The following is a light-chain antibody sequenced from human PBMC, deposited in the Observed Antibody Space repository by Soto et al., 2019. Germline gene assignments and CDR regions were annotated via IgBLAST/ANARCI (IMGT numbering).Light chain of an antibody. J-gene: IGKJ2*01. V-gene: IGKV3-20*01. CDR1: QSVSSTY. Sequence: EIVLTQSPGTLSLSPGDRATISCRASQSVSSTYLAWYQQKPGQAPRLLIYGASSMATGIPDRFSGSGSGTDFTLTISRLESEDFAAYYCQQYGNSPYTFGQGTKLEIK. CDR3: QQYGNSPYT. CDR2: GAS.